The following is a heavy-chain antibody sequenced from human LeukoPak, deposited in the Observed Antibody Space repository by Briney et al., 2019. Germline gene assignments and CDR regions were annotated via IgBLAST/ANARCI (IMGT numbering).Heavy chain of an antibody. CDR1: GLIFSGYG. V-gene: IGHV3-33*01. J-gene: IGHJ4*02. Sequence: GGSLRLSCAASGLIFSGYGMHWVRQAPGKGLEWVAVIWYDGSNKYYTDSAKGRFTISRDNSKNTLYLQMNSLRVEDTAVYYCARWGSGKSFDYWGQGTLVTVSS. CDR3: ARWGSGKSFDY. D-gene: IGHD3-10*01. CDR2: IWYDGSNK.